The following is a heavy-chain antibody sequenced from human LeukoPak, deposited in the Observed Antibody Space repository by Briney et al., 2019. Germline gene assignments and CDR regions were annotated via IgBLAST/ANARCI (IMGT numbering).Heavy chain of an antibody. J-gene: IGHJ4*02. CDR1: GFTFSSYV. D-gene: IGHD4-17*01. Sequence: GGSLRLSCAASGFTFSSYVMSWVRQAPGKGLEWVSVISGSGGSTYYAASVKGRFAISRDSSKNTLYLQMNSLRAEDTAVYYCARDGDYGDYVPFDYWGQGTLVTVSS. V-gene: IGHV3-23*01. CDR3: ARDGDYGDYVPFDY. CDR2: ISGSGGST.